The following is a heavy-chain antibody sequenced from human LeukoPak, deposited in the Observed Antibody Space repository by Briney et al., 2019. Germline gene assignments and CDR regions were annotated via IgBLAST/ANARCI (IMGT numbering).Heavy chain of an antibody. D-gene: IGHD5-12*01. V-gene: IGHV3-30*18. CDR1: GFAFRNYG. CDR2: ISYDETRK. CDR3: AKGDGGSETYFYMDV. Sequence: PGGSLRLSCIASGFAFRNYGMHWVRQAPGKGLEWVAVISYDETRKYYMDSVKGRFTISRDNSKNTIYLQMNSLRPEDTAVYYCAKGDGGSETYFYMDVWGKGTAVTVSS. J-gene: IGHJ6*03.